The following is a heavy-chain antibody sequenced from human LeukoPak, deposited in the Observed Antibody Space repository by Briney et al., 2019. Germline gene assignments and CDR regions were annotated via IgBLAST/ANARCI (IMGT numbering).Heavy chain of an antibody. CDR1: GGSISGYY. CDR3: TRDVTKVAVGGD. D-gene: IGHD2-15*01. V-gene: IGHV4-4*07. Sequence: SETLSLTCTVSGGSISGYYWSWIRQPAAKGLEWIGRISSSGSTNYNPSLNSRVTMSVDTYKHQFSLRLNSLTAAATEVYSCTRDVTKVAVGGDWGQGTLVTVSS. J-gene: IGHJ4*02. CDR2: ISSSGST.